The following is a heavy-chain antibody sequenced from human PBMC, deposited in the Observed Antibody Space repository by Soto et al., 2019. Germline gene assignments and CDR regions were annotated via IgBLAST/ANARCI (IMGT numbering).Heavy chain of an antibody. CDR1: GFTFSNNG. CDR3: ARDEGRGYAYYLDV. D-gene: IGHD5-12*01. CDR2: IWYDGSNE. J-gene: IGHJ6*03. Sequence: QVQLVESGGGVVQPVRSLRLSCASSGFTFSNNGMHWVRQAPGKGLEWVAVIWYDGSNEYYADSVKGRFTISRDNSKNTLYLQMNSLRVEDTAVYYCARDEGRGYAYYLDVWGTGATVTVAS. V-gene: IGHV3-33*01.